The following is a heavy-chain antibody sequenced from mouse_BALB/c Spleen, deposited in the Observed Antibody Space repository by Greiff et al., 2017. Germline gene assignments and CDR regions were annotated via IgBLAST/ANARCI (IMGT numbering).Heavy chain of an antibody. Sequence: QVQLQQPGAELVRPGASVKLSCKASGYTFTSYWINWVKQRPGQGLEWIGNIYPSDSYTNYNQKFKDKATLTVDKSSSTAYMQLRSPTSEDSAVYYCTRNPGEVRRGYAMDYWGQGTSVTVSS. V-gene: IGHV1-69*02. J-gene: IGHJ4*01. D-gene: IGHD2-14*01. CDR2: IYPSDSYT. CDR1: GYTFTSYW. CDR3: TRNPGEVRRGYAMDY.